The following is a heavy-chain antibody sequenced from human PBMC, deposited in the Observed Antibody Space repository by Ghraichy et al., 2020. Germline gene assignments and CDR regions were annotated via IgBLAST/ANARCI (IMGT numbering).Heavy chain of an antibody. J-gene: IGHJ4*02. V-gene: IGHV3-48*01. CDR3: ARLRSSSWYGYFDY. Sequence: GGSLRLSCAASGFTFSSYSMNWVRQAPGKGLEWVSYISSSSSTIYYADSVKGRFTISRDNGKNSLYLQMNSLRAEDTAVYYCARLRSSSWYGYFDYWGQGTLVTVSS. CDR1: GFTFSSYS. CDR2: ISSSSSTI. D-gene: IGHD6-13*01.